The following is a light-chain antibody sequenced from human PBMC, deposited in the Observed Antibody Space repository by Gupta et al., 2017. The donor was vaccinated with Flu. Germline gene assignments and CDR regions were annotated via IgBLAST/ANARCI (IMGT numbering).Light chain of an antibody. CDR1: QRISSK. CDR3: QQYDNWPPWT. CDR2: DAY. V-gene: IGKV3-15*01. Sequence: EIVMTQSPATLSVSPGERATLSCRASQRISSKVAWYQQKPGQAPRLLIYDAYTRPTGVPGRFSGGGFGTEFTLTINSRQSEDFAIYYCQQYDNWPPWTLGQGTKVEIK. J-gene: IGKJ1*01.